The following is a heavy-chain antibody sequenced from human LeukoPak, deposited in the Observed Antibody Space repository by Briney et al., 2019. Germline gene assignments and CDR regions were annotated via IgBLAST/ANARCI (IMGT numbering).Heavy chain of an antibody. CDR2: INAGNGNT. D-gene: IGHD6-6*01. CDR3: ATGARSSSALDYFDY. CDR1: GYTFTSYA. J-gene: IGHJ4*02. V-gene: IGHV1-3*01. Sequence: ASVKVSCRASGYTFTSYAMHWVRQAPGQRLEWMGWINAGNGNTKYSQKFQGRVTITRDTSASTAYMVLSSLRSDDTAVYYCATGARSSSALDYFDYWGQGTLVTVSS.